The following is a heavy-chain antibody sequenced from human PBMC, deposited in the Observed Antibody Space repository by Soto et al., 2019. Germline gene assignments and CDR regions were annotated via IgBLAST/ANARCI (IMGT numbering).Heavy chain of an antibody. Sequence: QLQLRESGPGLVKPSETLSLTCTVSGGSISSSNYYWAGIRQSPGKGLEWIGSVYYNGFTYYNPSPKSRVTISVDTSKNQFSLKLTSVTAADTAVYYCARMGDFWSGPGELDPWGQGTLVTVSS. V-gene: IGHV4-39*01. CDR3: ARMGDFWSGPGELDP. CDR1: GGSISSSNYY. CDR2: VYYNGFT. D-gene: IGHD3-3*01. J-gene: IGHJ5*02.